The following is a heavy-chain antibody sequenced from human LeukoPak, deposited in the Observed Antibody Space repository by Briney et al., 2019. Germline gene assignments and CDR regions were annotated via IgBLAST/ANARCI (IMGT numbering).Heavy chain of an antibody. CDR2: INPSGGHT. CDR1: GYNFSRYY. Sequence: ASVKVSCKASGYNFSRYYMHWVRQAPGQGLEWVGIINPSGGHTSYAQIFQGRVTMTRDMATSTVYMEMTSLRSEDTAVYYCARIIGSYDYWGQGTLVTVSS. V-gene: IGHV1-46*01. J-gene: IGHJ4*02. D-gene: IGHD1-26*01. CDR3: ARIIGSYDY.